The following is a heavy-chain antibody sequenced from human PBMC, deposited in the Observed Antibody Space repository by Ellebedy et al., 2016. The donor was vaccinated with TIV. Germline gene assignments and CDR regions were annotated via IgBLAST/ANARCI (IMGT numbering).Heavy chain of an antibody. CDR3: AREAISYATSGYYFDY. J-gene: IGHJ4*02. V-gene: IGHV3-74*01. D-gene: IGHD3-22*01. Sequence: GESLKISCAASGFTFSSYWMHWVRRAPGKGLVWVSRINSDGSSTTYADSVKGRFTISRDNARNSLYLQMNSLRTEDTAVYYCAREAISYATSGYYFDYWGQGTLVAVSS. CDR2: INSDGSST. CDR1: GFTFSSYW.